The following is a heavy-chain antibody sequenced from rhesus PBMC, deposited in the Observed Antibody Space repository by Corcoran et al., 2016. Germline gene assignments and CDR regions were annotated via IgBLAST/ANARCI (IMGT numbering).Heavy chain of an antibody. J-gene: IGHJ4*01. CDR2: IYWNDSK. CDR3: ARVRYYFDY. Sequence: VTLTESGPALVKPTQTLTLNCTFSGFSISTPGPGVGWLSQPPGKALEWLASIYWNDSKYYRTSLKSRLTISKYTSKNQVVLTMTNMDPVDTATYYCARVRYYFDYWGQGVLVTVSS. CDR1: GFSISTPGPG. V-gene: IGHV2-95*01.